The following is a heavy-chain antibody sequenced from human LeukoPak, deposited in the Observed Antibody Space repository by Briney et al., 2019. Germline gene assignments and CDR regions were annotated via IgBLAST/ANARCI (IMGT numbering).Heavy chain of an antibody. D-gene: IGHD3-10*01. CDR3: TILGIT. J-gene: IGHJ3*01. CDR1: GFTLCIYA. V-gene: IGHV3-48*03. Sequence: RGSLRHSRAASGFTLCIYAVYWVRQAPGKGLEWVSYISSSGSTIYYADSVKGRFTISRDNAKNSLYLQMNSLRAEETAVYYCTILGITWGHGKMWSVSS. CDR2: ISSSGSTI.